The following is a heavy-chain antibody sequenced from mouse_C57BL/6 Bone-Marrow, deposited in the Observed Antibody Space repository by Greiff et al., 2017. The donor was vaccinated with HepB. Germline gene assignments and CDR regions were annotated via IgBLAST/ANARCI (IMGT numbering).Heavy chain of an antibody. CDR1: GYTFTSYW. CDR2: IDHSDSYT. J-gene: IGHJ1*03. V-gene: IGHV1-69*01. CDR3: ARQGYGNWYFDV. Sequence: VQLQQPGAELVMPGASVKLSCKASGYTFTSYWMHWVKQRPGQGLEWIGEIDHSDSYTNYNQKFKGKSTLTVDKSSSTAYMQLSSLTSEDSAVYYCARQGYGNWYFDVWGTGTTVTVSS. D-gene: IGHD1-1*01.